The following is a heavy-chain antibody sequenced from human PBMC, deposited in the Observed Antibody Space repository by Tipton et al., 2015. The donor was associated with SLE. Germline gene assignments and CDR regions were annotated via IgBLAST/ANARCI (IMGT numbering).Heavy chain of an antibody. CDR3: AGSGEHYFDY. Sequence: GLVKPSTTLSLTCAVSGDSTISNNYWSWVRQPPGKGPEWIGEMWHIGTTNYNPSLSGRVTISIDKSKNQFSLKVYSVTAADTAVYYCAGSGEHYFDYWGQGTLVTVSS. J-gene: IGHJ4*02. D-gene: IGHD3-3*01. V-gene: IGHV4-4*02. CDR2: MWHIGTT. CDR1: GDSTISNNY.